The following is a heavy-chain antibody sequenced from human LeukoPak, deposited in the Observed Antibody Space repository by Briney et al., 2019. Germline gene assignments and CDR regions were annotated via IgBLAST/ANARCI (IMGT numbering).Heavy chain of an antibody. CDR3: ARAVRLENWFDP. Sequence: ASVKVSCTASGYTFTSYYMHWVRQAPGQGLEWMGIINPSGGSTSYAQKFQGRVTMTRDTSTSTVYMELSSLRSEDTAVYYCARAVRLENWFDPWGQGTLSPSPQ. D-gene: IGHD4-4*01. J-gene: IGHJ5*02. V-gene: IGHV1-46*01. CDR1: GYTFTSYY. CDR2: INPSGGST.